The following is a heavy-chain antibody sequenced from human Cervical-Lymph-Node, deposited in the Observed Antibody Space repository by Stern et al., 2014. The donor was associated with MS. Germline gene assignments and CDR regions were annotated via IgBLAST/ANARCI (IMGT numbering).Heavy chain of an antibody. J-gene: IGHJ4*02. Sequence: VQLVESGAEVKKPGASVKVSCKASGYTFTGYYMHWVRQAPGQGLEWMGWINPNSGGTNYAQKFQGRVTMTRDTSISTAYMELSRLRSDDTAVYYCAREDDIVVVPAAMGGYYFDYWGQGTLVTVSS. CDR2: INPNSGGT. CDR3: AREDDIVVVPAAMGGYYFDY. D-gene: IGHD2-2*01. CDR1: GYTFTGYY. V-gene: IGHV1-2*02.